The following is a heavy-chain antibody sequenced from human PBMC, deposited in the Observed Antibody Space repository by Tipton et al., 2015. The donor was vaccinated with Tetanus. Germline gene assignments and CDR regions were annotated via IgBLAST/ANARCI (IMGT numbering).Heavy chain of an antibody. J-gene: IGHJ4*02. D-gene: IGHD6-25*01. V-gene: IGHV4-61*01. Sequence: TLSLTCTVSGGSVRGGNYYWTWIRQLPGKGLEWIGYVHYSGSTNYNPSLKTRVTISIDTSKNQFSLRLNSVTAAGTAVYYCARDGGDRFDFWGQGNLVTVSS. CDR2: VHYSGST. CDR1: GGSVRGGNYY. CDR3: ARDGGDRFDF.